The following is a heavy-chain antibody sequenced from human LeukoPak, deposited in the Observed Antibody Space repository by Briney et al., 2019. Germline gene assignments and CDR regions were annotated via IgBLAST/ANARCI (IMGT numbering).Heavy chain of an antibody. CDR3: ARSPRRGEFDS. J-gene: IGHJ4*02. Sequence: GGSLRLSCAGSGFTFSSHWMSRVRQTPGKGLEWVANIKQDGSETSYVDSVKGRFTISRDNTQNSLSLQMGSLRVDDTALYYCARSPRRGEFDSWGQGTLVTVSS. V-gene: IGHV3-7*01. CDR1: GFTFSSHW. CDR2: IKQDGSET. D-gene: IGHD3-16*01.